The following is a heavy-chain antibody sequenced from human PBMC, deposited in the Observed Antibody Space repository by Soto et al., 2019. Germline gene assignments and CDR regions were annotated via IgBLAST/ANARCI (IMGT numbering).Heavy chain of an antibody. Sequence: GGSLRLSCAASRFSFANYWMRWVRQAPGKGLEWVGHIKEDGNEKSYADSAKGRFTISRDNAKKSVYLQMNSMRAEDTAVYYCARGIDDQASYGMDLWGQVTTVTVSS. J-gene: IGHJ6*02. CDR3: ARGIDDQASYGMDL. V-gene: IGHV3-7*01. CDR1: RFSFANYW. CDR2: IKEDGNEK.